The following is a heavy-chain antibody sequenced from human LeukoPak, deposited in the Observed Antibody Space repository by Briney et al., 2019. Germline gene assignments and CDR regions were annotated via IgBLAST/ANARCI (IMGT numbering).Heavy chain of an antibody. CDR1: GYTFSSYG. D-gene: IGHD2-15*01. Sequence: ASVTVSCTPSGYTFSSYGVTWVRQAPGQGLEWMGWITAYNGNTNYAQKLQGRATMTTDTSTSTAYMELRSLRSDDTAVYYCARDSDCSGGSCHFDYWGQGTLVTVSS. CDR2: ITAYNGNT. CDR3: ARDSDCSGGSCHFDY. J-gene: IGHJ4*02. V-gene: IGHV1-18*01.